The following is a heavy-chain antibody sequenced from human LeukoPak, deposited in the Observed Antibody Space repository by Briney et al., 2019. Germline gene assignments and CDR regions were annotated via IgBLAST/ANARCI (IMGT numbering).Heavy chain of an antibody. CDR2: MNSKSGDT. CDR3: ARGGVDREVHAY. V-gene: IGHV1-8*01. Sequence: ASVKVSCKASGYTFIDYDINWVRQATGQGLEWMGWMNSKSGDTGYAQKFQGRVTMTRNTSISTAYMELSSLRSEDTAVYYCARGGVDREVHAYWGQGTLVTVSS. D-gene: IGHD3-10*01. J-gene: IGHJ4*02. CDR1: GYTFIDYD.